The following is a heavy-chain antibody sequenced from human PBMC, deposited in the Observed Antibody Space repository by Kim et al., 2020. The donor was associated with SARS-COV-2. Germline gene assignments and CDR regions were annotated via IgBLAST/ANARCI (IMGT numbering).Heavy chain of an antibody. Sequence: ASVKVSCKASGYTFTSYAMNWVRQAPGQGLEWMGWINTNTGNPTYAQGFTGRFVFSLDTSVSTAYLQICSLKAEDTAVYYCARGVRGVDHYWFDPWGQGTLVTVSS. CDR2: INTNTGNP. V-gene: IGHV7-4-1*01. CDR3: ARGVRGVDHYWFDP. CDR1: GYTFTSYA. J-gene: IGHJ5*02. D-gene: IGHD3-10*01.